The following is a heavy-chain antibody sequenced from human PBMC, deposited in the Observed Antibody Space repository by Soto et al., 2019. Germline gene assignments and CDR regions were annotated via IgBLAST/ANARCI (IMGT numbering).Heavy chain of an antibody. D-gene: IGHD6-19*01. CDR1: GFTFSSYW. J-gene: IGHJ4*02. V-gene: IGHV3-74*01. Sequence: GGSLRLSCAASGFTFSSYWMHWVRQAPGKGLVWVSRINSDGSSISYADSVKGRFTISRDNAKNTLYLQMNSLRVEDTAVYYCARETGYSSGWCQDYWGQGTLVTVSS. CDR3: ARETGYSSGWCQDY. CDR2: INSDGSSI.